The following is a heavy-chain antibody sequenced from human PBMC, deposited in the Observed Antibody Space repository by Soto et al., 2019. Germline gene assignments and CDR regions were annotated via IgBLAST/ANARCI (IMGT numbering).Heavy chain of an antibody. CDR3: AKDLREYSSSWAEDY. V-gene: IGHV3-23*01. D-gene: IGHD6-6*01. CDR1: GFTFSSYA. CDR2: ISGSGGST. J-gene: IGHJ4*02. Sequence: EVQLLESGGGLVQPGGSLRLSCAASGFTFSSYAMSWVRQAPGKGLEWVSAISGSGGSTYYADSVKGRFTISRDNSKNTLYLQMNRLRAEDTAVYYCAKDLREYSSSWAEDYWGQGTLVTVSS.